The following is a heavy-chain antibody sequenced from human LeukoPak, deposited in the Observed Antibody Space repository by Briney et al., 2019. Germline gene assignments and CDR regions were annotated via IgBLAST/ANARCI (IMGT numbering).Heavy chain of an antibody. CDR1: GFTFSSYG. D-gene: IGHD3-10*01. V-gene: IGHV3-30*18. CDR3: AEDQYGSDYYYGMDV. J-gene: IGHJ6*02. CDR2: ISYDGSNK. Sequence: TGRSLRLSCAGSGFTFSSYGMHWVRQAPGKGLEWVAVISYDGSNKYQADSVKGRFTISRDNSKNTLYLQMNSLRAEDTAVYYCAEDQYGSDYYYGMDVWGQGTTVTVSS.